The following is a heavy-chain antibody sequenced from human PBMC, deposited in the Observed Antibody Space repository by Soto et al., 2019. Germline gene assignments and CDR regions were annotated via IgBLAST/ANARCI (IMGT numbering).Heavy chain of an antibody. CDR3: ARDRGGWELPKHYYYYGMDV. J-gene: IGHJ6*02. CDR2: ISAYNGNT. D-gene: IGHD1-26*01. CDR1: GYTFTSYG. Sequence: ASVKVSCKASGYTFTSYGISWVRQAPGQGLEWMGWISAYNGNTNYAQKLQGRVTMTTDTSTSTAYMELRSLRSDDTAVYYCARDRGGWELPKHYYYYGMDVWGQGTTVTVSS. V-gene: IGHV1-18*01.